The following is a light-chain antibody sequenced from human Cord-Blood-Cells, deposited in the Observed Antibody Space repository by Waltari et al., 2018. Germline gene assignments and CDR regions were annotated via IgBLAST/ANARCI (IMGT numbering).Light chain of an antibody. CDR1: SSEVGSYNR. CDR2: EVS. CDR3: CSYAGSSTVV. Sequence: QSALTQPASVSGSPGQSITISCTGTSSEVGSYNRVSWYQQPPGKAPKLMIYEVSKRPSGVPDRFSGSKSGNTASLTISGLQAEDEADYYCCSYAGSSTVVFGGGTKLTVL. V-gene: IGLV2-23*02. J-gene: IGLJ3*02.